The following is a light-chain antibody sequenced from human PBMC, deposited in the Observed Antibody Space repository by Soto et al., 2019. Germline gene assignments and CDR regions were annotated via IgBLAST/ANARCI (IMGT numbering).Light chain of an antibody. CDR3: QKYNSAPLT. Sequence: DIQMTQSPSSLSASVGDRVTITCRASQAISNYLAWYQQKPGKVPKLLIYSASTLQSGVPSRFSGSGSGTDFTLTISRLQPEDGATYYCQKYNSAPLTFGGGTKGEIK. V-gene: IGKV1-27*01. CDR2: SAS. CDR1: QAISNY. J-gene: IGKJ4*01.